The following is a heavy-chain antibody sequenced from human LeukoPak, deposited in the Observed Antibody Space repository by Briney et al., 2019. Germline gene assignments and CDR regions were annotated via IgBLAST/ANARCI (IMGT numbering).Heavy chain of an antibody. V-gene: IGHV1-69*13. CDR3: ARGAYCSGGSCYPSGGVY. CDR1: GGTFSSYA. D-gene: IGHD2-15*01. Sequence: ASVKVSCKASGGTFSSYAISWVRQAPGQGLEWMGGIIPIFGTANYAQKFQGRVTITADESTSTAYMELSSLRSEDTAVYYCARGAYCSGGSCYPSGGVYWGQGTLVTVSS. CDR2: IIPIFGTA. J-gene: IGHJ4*02.